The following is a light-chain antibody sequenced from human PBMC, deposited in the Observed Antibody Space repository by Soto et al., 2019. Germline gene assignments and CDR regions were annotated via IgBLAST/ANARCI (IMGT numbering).Light chain of an antibody. CDR2: AAS. V-gene: IGKV1-39*01. CDR1: QSISNY. Sequence: IQMTQSPSSLSAFVGDRVTITCRASQSISNYLNWYQQKPGKAPNLLIYAASSLQSGVPSRFSGSGSGTDLTLTISSLQPEDFATYYCQQSYRTRLTFGGGTKVQI. J-gene: IGKJ4*01. CDR3: QQSYRTRLT.